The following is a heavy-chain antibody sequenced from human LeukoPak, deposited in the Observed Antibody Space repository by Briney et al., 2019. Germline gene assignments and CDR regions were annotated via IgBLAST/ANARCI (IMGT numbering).Heavy chain of an antibody. V-gene: IGHV3-23*01. CDR1: EFTFSSYA. CDR3: AGRGSGSYFDF. CDR2: ISGSGGGT. D-gene: IGHD3-10*01. J-gene: IGHJ4*02. Sequence: GGSLRLSCAASEFTFSSYAMSWVRQVPGKGLEWVSAISGSGGGTYYADSVKGRFTISRDNSKNTLYLQMNSLRAEDTAVYYCAGRGSGSYFDFWGQGTLVTVSS.